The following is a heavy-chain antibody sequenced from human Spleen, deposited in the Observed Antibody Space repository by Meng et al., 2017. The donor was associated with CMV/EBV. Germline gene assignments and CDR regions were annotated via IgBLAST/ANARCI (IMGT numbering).Heavy chain of an antibody. CDR1: GFTFSHDG. D-gene: IGHD2/OR15-2a*01. J-gene: IGHJ5*01. V-gene: IGHV3-33*01. CDR3: ARDVSATNFVFDS. CDR2: IQFDGSRT. Sequence: ASGFTFSHDGFHWVRQGPGKGLEWVTAIQFDGSRTYYADSVKGRFTISRDDSKNTLYLQITDLRAEDTAIYYCARDVSATNFVFDSWGQGVLVTVSS.